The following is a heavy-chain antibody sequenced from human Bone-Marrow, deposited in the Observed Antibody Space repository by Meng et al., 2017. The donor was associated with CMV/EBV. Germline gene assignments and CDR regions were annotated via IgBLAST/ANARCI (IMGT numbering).Heavy chain of an antibody. CDR3: ARGRLSGYSGYDHYYYYGMAV. CDR1: GFTFSSYA. J-gene: IGHJ6*02. Sequence: GESLKISCAASGFTFSSYAIHWVRQAPGKGLEWVAVISYDGSNKYYADSVKGRFTISRDNSKNTLYLQMNSLRAEDTAVYYCARGRLSGYSGYDHYYYYGMAVWGQGNTVPVYS. V-gene: IGHV3-30-3*01. CDR2: ISYDGSNK. D-gene: IGHD5-12*01.